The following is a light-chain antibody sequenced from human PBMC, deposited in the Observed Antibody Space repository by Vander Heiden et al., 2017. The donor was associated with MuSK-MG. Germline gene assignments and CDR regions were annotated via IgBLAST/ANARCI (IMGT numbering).Light chain of an antibody. V-gene: IGKV1-5*01. CDR1: QSINDW. J-gene: IGKJ1*01. CDR3: QQQHVFPWT. CDR2: DDC. Sequence: DIQMTQSPSTLSASIGDRVTITCRASQSINDWLAWYQQKPGKAPKVLIYDDCSLEKFTLTSCSPQPDDFATYYCQQQHVFPWTFGQGTKVEIK.